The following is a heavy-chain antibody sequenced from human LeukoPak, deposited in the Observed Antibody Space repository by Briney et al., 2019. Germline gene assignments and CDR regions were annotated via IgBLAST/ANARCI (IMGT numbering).Heavy chain of an antibody. V-gene: IGHV3-11*04. CDR3: AREHPGYYYDSSGYRHAFDI. CDR1: GFTFSDYY. CDR2: ISSSGNSI. D-gene: IGHD3-22*01. Sequence: SGGSLRLSCAASGFTFSDYYMSWIRQAPGKGLEWVSYISSSGNSIYYADSVKGRFTISRDNAKNSLYLQMNSLRAEDTAVYYCAREHPGYYYDSSGYRHAFDIWGQGTMVTVSS. J-gene: IGHJ3*02.